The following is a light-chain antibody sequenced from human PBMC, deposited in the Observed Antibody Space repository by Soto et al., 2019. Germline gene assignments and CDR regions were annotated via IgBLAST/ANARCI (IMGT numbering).Light chain of an antibody. J-gene: IGKJ4*01. V-gene: IGKV1-5*01. Sequence: DIQMTQSPSTLSASVGDRVTITCRASQIVNKWLAWFQQKPGTAPKVLIYHASNLQSGVPSRFSGSGSGTEFTLTISSLQPDDFATYYCQQYNSYSGLTFGGGTKVDI. CDR1: QIVNKW. CDR3: QQYNSYSGLT. CDR2: HAS.